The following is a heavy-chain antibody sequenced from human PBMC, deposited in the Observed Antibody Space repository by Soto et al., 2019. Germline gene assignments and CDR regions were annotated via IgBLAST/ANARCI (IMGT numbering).Heavy chain of an antibody. V-gene: IGHV3-33*01. CDR1: GFTFSSYG. Sequence: QVQLVESGGGVVQPGRSLRLSCAASGFTFSSYGMHWVRQAPGKGLEWVAVIWYDGSNKYYADSVKGRFTISRDNSKNTLYLQMNSLRAEDTAVYYCARSVNCISTSCYDVPSYGMDVWGQGTTVTVSS. D-gene: IGHD2-2*01. J-gene: IGHJ6*02. CDR2: IWYDGSNK. CDR3: ARSVNCISTSCYDVPSYGMDV.